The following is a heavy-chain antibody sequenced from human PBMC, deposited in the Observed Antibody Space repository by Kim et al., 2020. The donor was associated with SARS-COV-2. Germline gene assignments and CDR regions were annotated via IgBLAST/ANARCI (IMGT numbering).Heavy chain of an antibody. Sequence: PGKGLEWMGGFDPEDGETIYAQKFQGRVTMTEDTSTDTAYMELSSLRSEDTAVYYCATDFAYNWNYGGYWGQGTLVTVSS. CDR3: ATDFAYNWNYGGY. V-gene: IGHV1-24*01. J-gene: IGHJ4*02. CDR2: FDPEDGET. D-gene: IGHD1-7*01.